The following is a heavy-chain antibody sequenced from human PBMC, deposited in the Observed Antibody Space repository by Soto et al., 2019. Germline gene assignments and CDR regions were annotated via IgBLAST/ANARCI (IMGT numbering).Heavy chain of an antibody. CDR3: AKDFEAGDFIYYYYYGMDV. CDR1: GGSISSGGYY. J-gene: IGHJ6*02. CDR2: IYYSGST. V-gene: IGHV4-31*03. D-gene: IGHD4-17*01. Sequence: SETLSLTCTVSGGSISSGGYYWSWIRQHPGKGLEWIGYIYYSGSTYYNPSPKSRVTISVDTSKNQFSLKLSSVTAADTAVYYCAKDFEAGDFIYYYYYGMDVWGQGTTVTVS.